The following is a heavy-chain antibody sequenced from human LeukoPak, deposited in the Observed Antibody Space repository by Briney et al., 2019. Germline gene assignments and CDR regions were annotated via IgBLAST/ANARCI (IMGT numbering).Heavy chain of an antibody. V-gene: IGHV3-9*01. Sequence: GRSLRLSCAASGFTFDDYAMHWVRQAPGKGLEWVSGISWNSGSIGYADSVKGRFTISRDSAKNSLYLQMNSLRAEDTALYYCAKSLDYWGQGTLVTVSS. CDR1: GFTFDDYA. J-gene: IGHJ4*02. CDR3: AKSLDY. CDR2: ISWNSGSI.